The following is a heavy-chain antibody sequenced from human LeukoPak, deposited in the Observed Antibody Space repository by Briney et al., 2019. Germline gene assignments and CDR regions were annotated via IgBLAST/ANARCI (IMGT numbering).Heavy chain of an antibody. CDR3: TTEFNGSYFQVRYYFDY. Sequence: GESLRLSCAASGFTFSSYAMSWVRQAPGKGLEWVGRIKSKTDGGTTDYAAPVKGRFSISRDDSKNTLYLQMNSLKAEDTAVYYCTTEFNGSYFQVRYYFDYWGQGTRVTVSS. CDR1: GFTFSSYA. J-gene: IGHJ4*02. D-gene: IGHD1-26*01. V-gene: IGHV3-15*01. CDR2: IKSKTDGGTT.